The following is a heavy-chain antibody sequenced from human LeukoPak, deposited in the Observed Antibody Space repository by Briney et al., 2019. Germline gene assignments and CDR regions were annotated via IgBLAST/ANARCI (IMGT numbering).Heavy chain of an antibody. D-gene: IGHD6-13*01. Sequence: GGSLRLSCAASGLTFNNYWMNWVRQAPGKGLEWVANIKQDGSEKKYVDSVKGRFTISRDNAKKSLYLQMNSLRAEDTAVYYCARVAEAAAFDSWGQGTLVTVSS. V-gene: IGHV3-7*01. J-gene: IGHJ4*02. CDR3: ARVAEAAAFDS. CDR1: GLTFNNYW. CDR2: IKQDGSEK.